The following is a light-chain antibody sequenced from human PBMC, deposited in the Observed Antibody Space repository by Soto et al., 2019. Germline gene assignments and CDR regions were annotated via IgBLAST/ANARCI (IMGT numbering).Light chain of an antibody. Sequence: DIQMTQSPSTLSASVGDRVTITCLASQSISSWLAWYQQKPGKAPKLLIYDASSLESGVPSRFSGSGSGTEFTLTISSLQPDDFATYYCKQYNSYPWTFGQGTKVEIK. J-gene: IGKJ1*01. CDR3: KQYNSYPWT. CDR1: QSISSW. CDR2: DAS. V-gene: IGKV1-5*01.